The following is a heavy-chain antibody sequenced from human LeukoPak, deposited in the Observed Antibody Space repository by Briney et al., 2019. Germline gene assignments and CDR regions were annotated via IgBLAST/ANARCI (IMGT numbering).Heavy chain of an antibody. V-gene: IGHV1-46*01. CDR1: GYTFTGYY. CDR3: ARAYSSGWYKGLEYRYYFDY. CDR2: INPSGGST. Sequence: ASVKVSCKASGYTFTGYYMHWVRQAPGQGLEWMGIINPSGGSTSYAQKFQGRVTMTRDTSTSTVYMELSSLRSEDTAVYYCARAYSSGWYKGLEYRYYFDYWGQGTLVTVSS. D-gene: IGHD6-19*01. J-gene: IGHJ4*02.